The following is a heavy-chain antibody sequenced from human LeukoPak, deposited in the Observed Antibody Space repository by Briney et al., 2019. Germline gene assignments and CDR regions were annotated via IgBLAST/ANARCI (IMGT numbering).Heavy chain of an antibody. Sequence: GGSLRLSCAASGFTFSDYYMSWIRQAPGEGLEWVSYISSSGSTIYYADSVKGRFTISRDNAKNSLYLQMNSLRAEDTAVYYCARDVGYCSGGSCYSGSDYWGQGTLVTVSS. D-gene: IGHD2-15*01. CDR2: ISSSGSTI. V-gene: IGHV3-11*01. J-gene: IGHJ4*02. CDR3: ARDVGYCSGGSCYSGSDY. CDR1: GFTFSDYY.